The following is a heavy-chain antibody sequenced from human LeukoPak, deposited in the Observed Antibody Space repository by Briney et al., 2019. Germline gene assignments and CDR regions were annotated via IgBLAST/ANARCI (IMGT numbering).Heavy chain of an antibody. CDR2: ISHSGST. CDR3: ARDKRAAGSTVFDY. D-gene: IGHD6-13*01. J-gene: IGHJ4*02. CDR1: GGSISSSYL. V-gene: IGHV4-4*02. Sequence: PSGTLSVTCAVSGGSISSSYLWSWVRQPPGKGLEWIGEISHSGSTNYNPSLKSRVTISVDKSENQFSLNLSSVSAADTAVYYCARDKRAAGSTVFDYWGQGTLVIVSS.